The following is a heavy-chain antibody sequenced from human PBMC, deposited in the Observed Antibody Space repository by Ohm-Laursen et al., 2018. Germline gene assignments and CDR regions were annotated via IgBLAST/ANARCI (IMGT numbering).Heavy chain of an antibody. CDR2: ISSSGSTI. CDR3: ARFESYGMDV. CDR1: GFTFSDYY. Sequence: SLRLSCTASGFTFSDYYMSWIRQAPGKGLEWVSYISSSGSTIYYADSVKGRFTISRDNAKNPLYLQMNSLRAEDTALYHCARFESYGMDVWGQGTTVTVSS. J-gene: IGHJ6*02. V-gene: IGHV3-11*01.